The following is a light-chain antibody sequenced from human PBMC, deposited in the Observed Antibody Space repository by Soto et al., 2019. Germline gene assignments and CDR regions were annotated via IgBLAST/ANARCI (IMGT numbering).Light chain of an antibody. CDR1: QSVSSSN. CDR3: QQYGSTPRT. Sequence: EIVLTQSPGTLSVSPGERATLSCRASQSVSSSNLAWYQQKPGQAPRLLLYAASTRATGIPDRFSGSGSGTDFTLTISRLEPEDFAVYYCQQYGSTPRTFGQGTKVEIK. J-gene: IGKJ1*01. V-gene: IGKV3-20*01. CDR2: AAS.